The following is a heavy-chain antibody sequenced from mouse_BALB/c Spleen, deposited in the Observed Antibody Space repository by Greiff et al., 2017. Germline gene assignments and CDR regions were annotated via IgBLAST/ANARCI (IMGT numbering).Heavy chain of an antibody. D-gene: IGHD2-14*01. V-gene: IGHV5-6-3*01. CDR3: ARENYRYDGAMDY. Sequence: EVKLVESGGGLVQPGGSLKLSCAASGFTFSSYGMSWVRQTPDKRLELVATINSNGGSTYYPDSVKGRFTISRDNAKNTLYLQMSSLKSEDTAMYYCARENYRYDGAMDYWGQGTSVTVSS. J-gene: IGHJ4*01. CDR1: GFTFSSYG. CDR2: INSNGGST.